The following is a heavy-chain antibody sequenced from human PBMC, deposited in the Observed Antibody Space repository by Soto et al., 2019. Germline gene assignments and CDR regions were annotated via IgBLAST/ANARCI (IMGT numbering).Heavy chain of an antibody. CDR1: GGSISSYY. V-gene: IGHV4-59*01. J-gene: IGHJ6*02. CDR3: ARIYSSSPGGYYYYGMDV. CDR2: IYYSGST. D-gene: IGHD6-6*01. Sequence: PSETLSLTCTVSGGSISSYYWSWIRQPPGKGLEWIGYIYYSGSTNYNPSLKSRVTISVDTSKNQFSLKLSSVTAADTVVYYCARIYSSSPGGYYYYGMDVWGQGTTVTVSS.